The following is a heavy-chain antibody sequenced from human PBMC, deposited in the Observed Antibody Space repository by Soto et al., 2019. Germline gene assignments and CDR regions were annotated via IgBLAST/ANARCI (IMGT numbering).Heavy chain of an antibody. Sequence: HPGGSLRLSCAASGFTFSSYGMHWVRQAPGKGLEWVAVISYDGSNKYYADSVKGRFTISRDNSKNTLYLQMNSLRAEDTAVYYYAKDVVTAKSHRYFDYWGQGTLVTVSS. V-gene: IGHV3-30*18. CDR2: ISYDGSNK. CDR1: GFTFSSYG. D-gene: IGHD2-21*02. CDR3: AKDVVTAKSHRYFDY. J-gene: IGHJ4*02.